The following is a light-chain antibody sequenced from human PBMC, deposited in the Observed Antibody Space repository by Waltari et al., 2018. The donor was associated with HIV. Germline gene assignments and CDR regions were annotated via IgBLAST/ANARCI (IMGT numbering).Light chain of an antibody. CDR3: SSFTTSNSLL. V-gene: IGLV2-14*01. CDR2: EVS. CDR1: SSDIGAYDF. Sequence: QSALTQPASVSGSPGQSITVSCTGTSSDIGAYDFVSWYQQTPGTAPKLVFYEVSNRPSGISYRVSGSKSGNTASLTISGLQTEDEADYYCSSFTTSNSLLFGGGTKVTVL. J-gene: IGLJ2*01.